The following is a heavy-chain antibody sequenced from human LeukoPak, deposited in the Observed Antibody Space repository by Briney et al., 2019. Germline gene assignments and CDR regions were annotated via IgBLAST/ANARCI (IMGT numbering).Heavy chain of an antibody. CDR2: INHSVST. CDR1: GGSFSGYY. Sequence: SETLSLTCAVYGGSFSGYYWSWIRQPPGKGLEWIGEINHSVSTNNNPPLTSRVTISVDTSKNQFSLKLSSEAAADAAVYYCARGLRNYGCDYWGQGTLVTVSS. CDR3: ARGLRNYGCDY. V-gene: IGHV4-34*01. D-gene: IGHD3-16*01. J-gene: IGHJ4*02.